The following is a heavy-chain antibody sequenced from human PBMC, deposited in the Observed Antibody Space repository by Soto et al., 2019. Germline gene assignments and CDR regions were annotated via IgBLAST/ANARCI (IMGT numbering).Heavy chain of an antibody. J-gene: IGHJ6*02. D-gene: IGHD6-13*01. CDR3: RGSSRYSSDV. CDR2: IYGTGNT. CDR1: GGSITRSFY. Sequence: QLQLQESGPGLVKPSETLSLSCTVSGGSITRSFYWGWILQPPGKGLEWIGSIYGTGNTYYKASRKGRVTIAAQTSKIELSLSLTSVAAAVTAVYYFRGSSRYSSDVWGQGATVTVSS. V-gene: IGHV4-39*01.